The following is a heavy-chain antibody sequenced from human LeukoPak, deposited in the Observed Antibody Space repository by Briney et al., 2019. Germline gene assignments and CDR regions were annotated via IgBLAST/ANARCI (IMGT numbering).Heavy chain of an antibody. CDR1: GFTFSSYW. V-gene: IGHV3-48*04. Sequence: LAGGSLRLSCAASGFTFSSYWMSWVRQAPGKGLEWVAGIGWNSGSIYYADPVKGRFTISRDNAKNSLYLQMNSLRAEDTAVYYCARLGYCSSTSCYTLYYYYMDVWGKGTTVTVSS. D-gene: IGHD2-2*02. J-gene: IGHJ6*03. CDR3: ARLGYCSSTSCYTLYYYYMDV. CDR2: IGWNSGSI.